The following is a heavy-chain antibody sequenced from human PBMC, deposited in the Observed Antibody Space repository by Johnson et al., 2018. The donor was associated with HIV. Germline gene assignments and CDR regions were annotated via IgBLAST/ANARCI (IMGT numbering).Heavy chain of an antibody. CDR1: GFTFDDYA. CDR3: TKPLGLTPGAFDI. CDR2: ITWTRGSI. D-gene: IGHD2-15*01. V-gene: IGHV3-9*01. Sequence: VQLVESGGGLVQPGRSLRLSCAASGFTFDDYAMHWVRQAPGQGLEWVSGITWTRGSIGYADSVKGRFTISRDNAKNSLYLQMNSLRAEDTSLYYCTKPLGLTPGAFDIWGQGTMVTVSS. J-gene: IGHJ3*02.